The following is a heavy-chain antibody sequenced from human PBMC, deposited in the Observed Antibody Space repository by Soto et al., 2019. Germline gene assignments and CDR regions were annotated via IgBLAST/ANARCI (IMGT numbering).Heavy chain of an antibody. CDR3: ASSTPNCSGGSCYSPSNNWFDP. CDR2: IYYSGST. Sequence: SETLSLTCTVSGGSISSGDYYWSWIRQPPGKGLEWIGYIYYSGSTYYNPSLKSRVTISVDTSKNQFSLKLSSVTAADTAVYYCASSTPNCSGGSCYSPSNNWFDPWGQGTLITVSS. J-gene: IGHJ5*02. CDR1: GGSISSGDYY. V-gene: IGHV4-30-4*01. D-gene: IGHD2-15*01.